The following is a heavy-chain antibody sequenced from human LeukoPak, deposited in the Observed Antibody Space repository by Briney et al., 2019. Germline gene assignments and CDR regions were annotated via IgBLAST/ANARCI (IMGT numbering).Heavy chain of an antibody. CDR2: INHSGST. CDR1: GGSISGYY. D-gene: IGHD6-6*01. Sequence: LETLSLTCAVYGGSISGYYWSWIRQPRGKGLEWIGEINHSGSTNYNPSLKSRVTISVDTSKNQFSLKLSSVTAADTAVYYCARGLYRSLNYYYYYYGMDVWGQGTTVTVSS. J-gene: IGHJ6*02. CDR3: ARGLYRSLNYYYYYYGMDV. V-gene: IGHV4-34*01.